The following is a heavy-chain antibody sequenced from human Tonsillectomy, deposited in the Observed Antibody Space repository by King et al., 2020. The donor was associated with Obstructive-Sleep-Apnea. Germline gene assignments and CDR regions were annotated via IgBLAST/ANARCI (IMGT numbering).Heavy chain of an antibody. CDR2: ISYSGST. CDR3: ARQSYYYDSSGYYYASYFDY. D-gene: IGHD3-22*01. Sequence: VQLQESGPGLVKPSETLSLTCTVSVGSLSSYYWSWIRQPPGKGLEWIGYISYSGSTNYNPSLKSRVTLSVDTSKNQFSLKLSSVTAADTAVFYCARQSYYYDSSGYYYASYFDYWGQGTLVTVSS. V-gene: IGHV4-59*08. J-gene: IGHJ4*02. CDR1: VGSLSSYY.